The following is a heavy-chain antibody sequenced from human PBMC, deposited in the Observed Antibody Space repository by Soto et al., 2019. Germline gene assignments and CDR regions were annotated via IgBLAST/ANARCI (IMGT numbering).Heavy chain of an antibody. CDR2: ISAYNGNT. CDR3: ARDYCSGGSCYPYYYYYYYMDV. CDR1: GYTFTSYG. J-gene: IGHJ6*03. Sequence: GASVKVSCKASGYTFTSYGISWVRQAPGQGLEWMGWISAYNGNTSYAQKFQGRLTMTRNTSISTAYMELSSLRSEDTAVYYCARDYCSGGSCYPYYYYYYYMDVWGKGTTVTVSS. V-gene: IGHV1-18*01. D-gene: IGHD2-15*01.